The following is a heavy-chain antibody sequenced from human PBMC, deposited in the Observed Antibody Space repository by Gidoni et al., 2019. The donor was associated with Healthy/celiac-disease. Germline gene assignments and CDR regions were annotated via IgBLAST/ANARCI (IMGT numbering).Heavy chain of an antibody. CDR2: ISSSSSTI. V-gene: IGHV3-48*02. Sequence: EVQLVESGGGLVQPGGSLRLSCAASGFTFSSYSMNWVRQAPGKGLEWVSYISSSSSTIYYADSVKGRFTISRDNAKNSLYLQMNSLRDEDTAVYYCARDGMRGISHDYWFDPWGQGTLVTVSS. J-gene: IGHJ5*02. CDR3: ARDGMRGISHDYWFDP. D-gene: IGHD2-15*01. CDR1: GFTFSSYS.